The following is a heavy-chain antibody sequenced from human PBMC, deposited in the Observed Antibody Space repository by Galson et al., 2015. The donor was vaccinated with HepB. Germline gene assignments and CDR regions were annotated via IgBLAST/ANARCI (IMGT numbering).Heavy chain of an antibody. Sequence: SLRLSCAASGFTFSSYAMSWVRQAPGKGLEWVSAISGSGGSTYYADSVKGRFTISGDNSKNTLYLQMNSLRAEDTAVYYCAKDYSSSWSTWGFDYWGQGTLVTVSS. D-gene: IGHD6-13*01. CDR1: GFTFSSYA. V-gene: IGHV3-23*01. CDR3: AKDYSSSWSTWGFDY. J-gene: IGHJ4*02. CDR2: ISGSGGST.